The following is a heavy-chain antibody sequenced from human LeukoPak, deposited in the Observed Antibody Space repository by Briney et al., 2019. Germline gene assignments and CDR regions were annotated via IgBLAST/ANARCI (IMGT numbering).Heavy chain of an antibody. CDR3: AREGIAVAGLDY. J-gene: IGHJ4*02. Sequence: GGSLRLSCAASGFTFSSYAMSWVRQAPGKGLEWVSAISGSGGSTYYADSVKGRFTISRDNAKNSLYLQMNSLRAEDTAVYYCAREGIAVAGLDYWGQGTLVTVSS. CDR1: GFTFSSYA. D-gene: IGHD6-19*01. CDR2: ISGSGGST. V-gene: IGHV3-23*01.